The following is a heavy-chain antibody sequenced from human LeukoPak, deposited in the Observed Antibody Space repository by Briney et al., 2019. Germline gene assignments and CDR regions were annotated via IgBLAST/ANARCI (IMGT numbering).Heavy chain of an antibody. CDR3: AKGPGTGDYGGGYYFDY. J-gene: IGHJ4*02. Sequence: PGGSLRLSCAASGFIVSSNYMSWVRQAPGKGLEWVSAISGSGGSTYYADSVKGRFTMSRDNSKNTLYLEMNSLRAEDTAVYYCAKGPGTGDYGGGYYFDYWGQGTLVTVSS. CDR1: GFIVSSNY. CDR2: ISGSGGST. D-gene: IGHD4-23*01. V-gene: IGHV3-23*01.